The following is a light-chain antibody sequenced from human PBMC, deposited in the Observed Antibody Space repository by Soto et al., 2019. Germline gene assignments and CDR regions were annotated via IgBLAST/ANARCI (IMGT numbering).Light chain of an antibody. CDR3: CSYAGSYTVV. CDR2: DVS. V-gene: IGLV2-11*01. Sequence: QSALTQPRSVSGSPGQSVTISCTGTSSDVGTYNYVSWYQQHPGKAPKLMIYDVSKRPSGVPDRFSGAKSGNTAALTISGLQAEDEADYYCCSYAGSYTVVFGGGNKLTVL. CDR1: SSDVGTYNY. J-gene: IGLJ2*01.